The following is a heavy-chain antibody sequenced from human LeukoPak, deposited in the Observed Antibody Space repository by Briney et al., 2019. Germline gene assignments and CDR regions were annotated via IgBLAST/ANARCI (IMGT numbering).Heavy chain of an antibody. V-gene: IGHV3-23*01. CDR1: GFTFSGYG. CDR2: ISGSGDST. J-gene: IGHJ3*01. CDR3: AKNQWEQLAFDV. Sequence: KPGGSLRLSCAASGFTFSGYGMSWVRQAPGKGLEWVSAISGSGDSTHYAASVKGRFTVSRDNSRNTLYLQMSSLRAEDTAVYYCAKNQWEQLAFDVWGQGTMVTVSS. D-gene: IGHD1-26*01.